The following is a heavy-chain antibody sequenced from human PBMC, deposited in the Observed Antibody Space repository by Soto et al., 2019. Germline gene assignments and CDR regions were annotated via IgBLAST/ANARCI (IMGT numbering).Heavy chain of an antibody. V-gene: IGHV3-33*01. J-gene: IGHJ4*02. D-gene: IGHD2-2*01. CDR3: AREAPQYRGGWHDY. Sequence: GGSLRLSCAASGFTFSSYGMHWVRQAPGKGLEWVAVIWYDGSNKYYADSVKGRFTISRDNSKNTLYLQMNSLRAEDTAVYYCAREAPQYRGGWHDYWARRSRVPVSS. CDR2: IWYDGSNK. CDR1: GFTFSSYG.